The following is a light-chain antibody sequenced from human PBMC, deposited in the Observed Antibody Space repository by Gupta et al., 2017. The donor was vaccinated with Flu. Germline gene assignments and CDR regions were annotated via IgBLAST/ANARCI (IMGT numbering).Light chain of an antibody. CDR1: QNVLYSSNNKNY. CDR2: WAS. Sequence: SLGEMATINCKSSQNVLYSSNNKNYLAWYQQEPGQPPKLLIYWASTRESGVPDRFSGSGSGTDFTLTISSLQAEDVAVYYCQQYYSTPWTFGQGTKVEIK. CDR3: QQYYSTPWT. V-gene: IGKV4-1*01. J-gene: IGKJ1*01.